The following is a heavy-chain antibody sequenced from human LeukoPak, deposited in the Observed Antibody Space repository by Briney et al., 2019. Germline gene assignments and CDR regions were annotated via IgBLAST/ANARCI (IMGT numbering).Heavy chain of an antibody. CDR3: GRNLGSGSDH. J-gene: IGHJ4*02. V-gene: IGHV4-59*02. D-gene: IGHD3-10*01. CDR2: THYRGDI. CDR1: GASVSSDY. Sequence: SETLSLTCSVSGASVSSDYWNWIRQSPGRGLEWIGYTHYRGDINYNPSLKSRLTMSVDASSNQVSLKLSFVTAADAAVYYCGRNLGSGSDHWGQGTLVTVSS.